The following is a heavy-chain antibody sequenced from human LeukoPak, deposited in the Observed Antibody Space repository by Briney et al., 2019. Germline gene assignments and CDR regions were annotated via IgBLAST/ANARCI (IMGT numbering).Heavy chain of an antibody. CDR1: GGSMSSYY. D-gene: IGHD5-12*01. CDR3: ARGSPSGYSGPLWD. J-gene: IGHJ4*02. Sequence: AETLSLTCTVSGGSMSSYYWSWIRQPAGKGLEWIGRIYTSGSTNYNPSLKRRVTISVDTSKNQFSLKLSSVTAADTAVYYCARGSPSGYSGPLWDWGQGTLVTVSS. CDR2: IYTSGST. V-gene: IGHV4-4*07.